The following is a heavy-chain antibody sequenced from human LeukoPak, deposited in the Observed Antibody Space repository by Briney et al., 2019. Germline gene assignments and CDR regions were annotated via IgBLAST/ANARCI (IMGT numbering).Heavy chain of an antibody. J-gene: IGHJ4*02. CDR1: GFTFSSYA. Sequence: GGSLRLSCAASGFTFSSYAMSWARQAPGKGLEWVSAISGSGGSTDYADSVKGRFTVSRDNSKNTLYLQMNSLRAEDTAVYYCAKGTVRGVIYYFDYWGQGTLVTVSS. D-gene: IGHD3-10*01. V-gene: IGHV3-23*01. CDR3: AKGTVRGVIYYFDY. CDR2: ISGSGGST.